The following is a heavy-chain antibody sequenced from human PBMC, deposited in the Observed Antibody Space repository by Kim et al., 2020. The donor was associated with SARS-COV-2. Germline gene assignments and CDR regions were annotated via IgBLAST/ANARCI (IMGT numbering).Heavy chain of an antibody. Sequence: GGSLRLSCAASGFTFSDYYMSWIRQAPGKGLEWVSYISSSGSTIYYADSVKGRFTISRDNAKNSLYLQMNSLRAEDTAVYYCARDRIVVVPAAMGDYYYYYYMDVWGKGTTVTVSS. D-gene: IGHD2-2*01. CDR2: ISSSGSTI. V-gene: IGHV3-11*01. J-gene: IGHJ6*03. CDR3: ARDRIVVVPAAMGDYYYYYYMDV. CDR1: GFTFSDYY.